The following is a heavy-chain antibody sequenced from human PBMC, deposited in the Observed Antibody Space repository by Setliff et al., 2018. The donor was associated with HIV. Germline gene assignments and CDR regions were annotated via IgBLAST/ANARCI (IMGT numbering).Heavy chain of an antibody. V-gene: IGHV4-30-4*08. J-gene: IGHJ4*02. D-gene: IGHD3-22*01. CDR3: ARQVARFDYDTGGYYVSHFDY. CDR2: IYYTGST. CDR1: GGSVRSDDYY. Sequence: SETLSLTCTVFGGSVRSDDYYWSWIRQPPGKGLEWIGYIYYTGSTHYNPSLKGRLSMSTSENQFSLKLTSVTAADTAVYYCARQVARFDYDTGGYYVSHFDYWGQGTQVTVSS.